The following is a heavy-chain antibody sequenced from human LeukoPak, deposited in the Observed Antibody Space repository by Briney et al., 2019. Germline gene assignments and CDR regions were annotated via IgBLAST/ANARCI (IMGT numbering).Heavy chain of an antibody. D-gene: IGHD3-10*01. Sequence: ASVKVSCKASGYTFTGYYMHWVRQAPGQGLEWMGWINPNSGGTNYAQKFQGRVTMTRDTSISTAYMEQSRLRSDDTAAYYCARGGGWRFRVQGVIGSYWGQGTLVTVSS. J-gene: IGHJ4*02. CDR1: GYTFTGYY. CDR2: INPNSGGT. CDR3: ARGGGWRFRVQGVIGSY. V-gene: IGHV1-2*02.